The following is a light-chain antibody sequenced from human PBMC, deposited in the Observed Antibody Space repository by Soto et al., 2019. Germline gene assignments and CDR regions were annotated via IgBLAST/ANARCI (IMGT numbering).Light chain of an antibody. CDR1: SSDVGNYDL. CDR3: CSYAGTVAYV. Sequence: QSALTQPASVSGSPGQSITISCTGTSSDVGNYDLVSWYQQHPGKAPKLIMCEVNKWPSGVSNRFSGSKSGNTASLTISGLQAEDEADYYCCSYAGTVAYVFRTGTKVTVL. CDR2: EVN. V-gene: IGLV2-23*02. J-gene: IGLJ1*01.